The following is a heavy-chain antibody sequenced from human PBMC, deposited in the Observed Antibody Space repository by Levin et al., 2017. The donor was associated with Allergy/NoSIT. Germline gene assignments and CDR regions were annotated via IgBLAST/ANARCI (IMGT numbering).Heavy chain of an antibody. D-gene: IGHD6-19*01. CDR2: ISSASSSI. Sequence: GGSLRLSCAASGFTFSGYAMSWVRQAPGKGLEWVSAISSASSSIYYADSVKGRFTISRDNSKNTVYLQMNGLRDEDTALYYCGGGRVDAGDWYDYWGQGTLVTVSS. CDR3: GGGRVDAGDWYDY. V-gene: IGHV3-23*01. CDR1: GFTFSGYA. J-gene: IGHJ4*02.